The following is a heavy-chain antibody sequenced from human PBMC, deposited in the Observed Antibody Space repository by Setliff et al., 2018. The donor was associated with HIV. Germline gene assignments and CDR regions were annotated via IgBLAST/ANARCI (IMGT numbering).Heavy chain of an antibody. CDR2: ISGSGIST. CDR3: AKTLPTLYPPHDYYFAMDV. D-gene: IGHD2-15*01. V-gene: IGHV3-23*01. Sequence: GGSLRLSCAASGFTFSSHAMTWVRQAPGQGLEWVSIISGSGISTYYADSVKGRFTISRDNSKNTLYLQMNSLRAEDTAVYYCAKTLPTLYPPHDYYFAMDVWGQGTTVTVSS. CDR1: GFTFSSHA. J-gene: IGHJ6*02.